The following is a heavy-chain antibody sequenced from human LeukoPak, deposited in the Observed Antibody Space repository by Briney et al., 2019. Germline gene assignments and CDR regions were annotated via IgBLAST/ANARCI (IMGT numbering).Heavy chain of an antibody. D-gene: IGHD3-22*01. CDR3: ARYLVDSNSYYYPDY. Sequence: PSETLSLTCTVSGGSMSGFYWSWIRQPTGKGLEWIGRIYSSGSPDYNPSLKSRVTMSIDKSRNQFSLKLRSVTAADTAVYYCARYLVDSNSYYYPDYWGHGTLVTVSS. CDR1: GGSMSGFY. CDR2: IYSSGSP. V-gene: IGHV4-4*07. J-gene: IGHJ4*01.